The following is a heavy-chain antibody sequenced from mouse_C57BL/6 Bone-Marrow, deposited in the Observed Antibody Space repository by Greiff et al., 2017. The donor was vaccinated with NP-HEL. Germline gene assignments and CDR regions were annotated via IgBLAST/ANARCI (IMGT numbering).Heavy chain of an antibody. CDR2: IDPENGDT. V-gene: IGHV14-4*01. D-gene: IGHD2-1*01. CDR3: TTLLWSFAY. Sequence: VQLQQSGAELVRPGASVKLSCTASGFHIQDDYMHWVKQRPEQGLEWIGWIDPENGDTEYASKFQGKATITADTSSNTAYLQLSSLTSEDTAVYYCTTLLWSFAYWGQGTLVTVSA. J-gene: IGHJ3*01. CDR1: GFHIQDDY.